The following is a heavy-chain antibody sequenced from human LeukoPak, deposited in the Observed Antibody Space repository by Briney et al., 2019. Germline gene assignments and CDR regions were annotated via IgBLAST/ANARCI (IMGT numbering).Heavy chain of an antibody. V-gene: IGHV3-23*01. CDR1: GFTFRNYW. Sequence: GESLKISCAASGFTFRNYWMTWVRQAPGKGLEWVSSISYGGGSTYYADSMKGRFTISRNNAKNTLYLQMNSLRAEDTAIYYCARRQSQWVTYGTYYYYMDVWGKGTTVTISS. CDR3: ARRQSQWVTYGTYYYYMDV. J-gene: IGHJ6*03. CDR2: ISYGGGST. D-gene: IGHD1-26*01.